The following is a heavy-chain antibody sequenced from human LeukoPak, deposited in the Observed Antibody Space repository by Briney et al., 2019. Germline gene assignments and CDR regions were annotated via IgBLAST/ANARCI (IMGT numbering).Heavy chain of an antibody. CDR2: IDPDGTWA. CDR1: GFSFSLYW. J-gene: IGHJ5*01. V-gene: IGHV3-7*01. CDR3: ARLFGGVTTFDF. D-gene: IGHD4-17*01. Sequence: GGSLRLSCATSGFSFSLYWLSWVRQGPGEGLDWVASIDPDGTWAAYADSVKGRFTISKDTAQNSVHLQMNRLRAEVTAVYYCARLFGGVTTFDFWGQGTLVTVSS.